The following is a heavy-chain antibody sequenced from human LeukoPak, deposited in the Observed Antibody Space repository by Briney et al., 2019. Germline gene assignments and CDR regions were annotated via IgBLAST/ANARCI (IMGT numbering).Heavy chain of an antibody. CDR2: IRSKAYGGTT. Sequence: GGSLRLSCTASGFTFGDYAMSWFRQAPGKGLEWVGFIRSKAYGGTTEYAASVKGRFTISRDDSKSIAYLQMNSLKTEDTAVYYCTRDGMGDYVWGSYFPSWFDPWGQGTLVTVSS. V-gene: IGHV3-49*03. CDR3: TRDGMGDYVWGSYFPSWFDP. CDR1: GFTFGDYA. J-gene: IGHJ5*02. D-gene: IGHD3-16*01.